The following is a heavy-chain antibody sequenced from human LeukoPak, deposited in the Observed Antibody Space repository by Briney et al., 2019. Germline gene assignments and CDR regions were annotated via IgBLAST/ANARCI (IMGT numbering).Heavy chain of an antibody. Sequence: PGGSLRLSCAASGFSFNSYSMSWVRQAPGKGLECVSYICSSSSTTYYADSVRGRFTISRDNGKNSLFLQMTSLRADDTAVYYCARGLWELFGPPAWDSWGQGTLVTVSS. CDR1: GFSFNSYS. D-gene: IGHD1-26*01. CDR2: ICSSSSTT. J-gene: IGHJ4*02. V-gene: IGHV3-48*01. CDR3: ARGLWELFGPPAWDS.